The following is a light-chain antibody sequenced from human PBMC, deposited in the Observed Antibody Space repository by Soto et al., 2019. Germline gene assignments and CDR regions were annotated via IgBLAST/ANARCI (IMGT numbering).Light chain of an antibody. CDR2: GAS. V-gene: IGKV3-20*01. Sequence: EIVLTQSPGSLSLSPGERATLSCRASQSVASSFFAWHKQKPGQAPRLLISGASNRTTGIPARFNGSGSGTNFTLTIRRLEPEDFAVYYCQQYGSSLSVGQGTKVEIK. CDR1: QSVASSF. CDR3: QQYGSSLS. J-gene: IGKJ1*01.